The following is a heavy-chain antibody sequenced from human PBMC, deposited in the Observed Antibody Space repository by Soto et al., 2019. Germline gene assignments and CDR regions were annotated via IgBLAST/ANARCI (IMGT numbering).Heavy chain of an antibody. D-gene: IGHD2-2*01. CDR2: IDPSDGST. CDR1: GYTFSNYY. Sequence: QVQLVQSGAEVKKPGASVTVSCKPSGYTFSNYYMHWVRQAPGQGLEWMGIIDPSDGSTTFAQKFQGGVTLTRDTSTSTFYMELNSLRSEDTALYYCARDYNTSWGGFDPWGQGTLVTVSS. V-gene: IGHV1-46*01. J-gene: IGHJ5*02. CDR3: ARDYNTSWGGFDP.